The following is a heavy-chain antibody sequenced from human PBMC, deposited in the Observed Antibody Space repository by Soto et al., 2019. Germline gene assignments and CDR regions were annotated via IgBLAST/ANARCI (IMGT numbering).Heavy chain of an antibody. D-gene: IGHD2-15*01. CDR1: GGSVSSGDYY. Sequence: PSETLSLTCTVSGGSVSSGDYYWSWIRQPPGKGLEWIGNIYYSGSTNCNPSLKSRVSISVDTSKNQFSLNLSSVTAADTAVYFCARHENIVVVSAATAFDIWGQGTMVTVSS. CDR2: IYYSGST. V-gene: IGHV4-61*08. CDR3: ARHENIVVVSAATAFDI. J-gene: IGHJ3*02.